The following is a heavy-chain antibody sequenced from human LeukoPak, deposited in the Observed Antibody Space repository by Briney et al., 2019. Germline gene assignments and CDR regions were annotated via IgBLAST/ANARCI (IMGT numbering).Heavy chain of an antibody. V-gene: IGHV3-30-3*01. CDR2: ISYDGSNK. J-gene: IGHJ4*02. Sequence: GGSLRLSCAASGFTFTNAWMSWVRQAPGKGLEWVAVISYDGSNKYYADSVKGRFTISRDNSKNTLYLQMNSLRAEDTAVYYCARDFTEAVAEPFDYWGQGTLVTVSS. CDR1: GFTFTNAW. D-gene: IGHD6-19*01. CDR3: ARDFTEAVAEPFDY.